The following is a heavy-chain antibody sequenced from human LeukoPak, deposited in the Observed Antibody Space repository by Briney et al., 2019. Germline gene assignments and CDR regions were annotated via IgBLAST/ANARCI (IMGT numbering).Heavy chain of an antibody. CDR2: IYYSGST. V-gene: IGHV4-39*07. Sequence: PSETLSLTCTVSGGSISSSSYYWGWIRQPPGKGLEWIGSIYYSGSTYYNPSLKSRVTISVDTSKNQFSLKLSSVTAADTAVYYCARGKSEVTKTWYFDLWGRGTLVTVSS. CDR3: ARGKSEVTKTWYFDL. D-gene: IGHD2-21*02. J-gene: IGHJ2*01. CDR1: GGSISSSSYY.